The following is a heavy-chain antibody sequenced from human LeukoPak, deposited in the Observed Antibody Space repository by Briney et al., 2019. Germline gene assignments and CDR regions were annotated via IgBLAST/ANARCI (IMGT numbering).Heavy chain of an antibody. CDR2: IYTSGST. V-gene: IGHV4-61*02. Sequence: SETLSLTCTVSGNSISSGDNYWSWIRQPAGKGLEWIGRIYTSGSTNYNPSLKSRVTISVDTSKNQFSLKLSSVTAADTAVYYCARGTYYYDSSEPDAFDIWGQGTMVTVSS. D-gene: IGHD3-22*01. J-gene: IGHJ3*02. CDR3: ARGTYYYDSSEPDAFDI. CDR1: GNSISSGDNY.